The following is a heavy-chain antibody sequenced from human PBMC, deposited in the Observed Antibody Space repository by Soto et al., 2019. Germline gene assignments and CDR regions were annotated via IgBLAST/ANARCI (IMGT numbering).Heavy chain of an antibody. J-gene: IGHJ4*02. CDR2: IWHDGSNK. D-gene: IGHD6-25*01. CDR3: ARDREGDGYNFDY. Sequence: GGSLRLSCAASGFTFNNYGMHWVRQAPGKGLEWVALIWHDGSNKGYADSVKGRFTISRDNSKNTLNLQMNSLRVEDTAVYYCARDREGDGYNFDYWGQGTLVTVSS. V-gene: IGHV3-33*01. CDR1: GFTFNNYG.